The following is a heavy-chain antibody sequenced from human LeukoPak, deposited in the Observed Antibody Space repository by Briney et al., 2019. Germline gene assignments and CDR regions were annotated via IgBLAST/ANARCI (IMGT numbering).Heavy chain of an antibody. CDR1: GGSISSYY. D-gene: IGHD3-10*01. Sequence: SETLSLTCTVSGGSISSYYWSWIRQPAGKGLAWIGRIDTSGSTNYNPSLKSRVTISVDKSKNQFSLKLSSVTAADTAVYYCARDYYGSGSYDYWGQGTLVTVSS. V-gene: IGHV4-4*07. CDR2: IDTSGST. CDR3: ARDYYGSGSYDY. J-gene: IGHJ4*02.